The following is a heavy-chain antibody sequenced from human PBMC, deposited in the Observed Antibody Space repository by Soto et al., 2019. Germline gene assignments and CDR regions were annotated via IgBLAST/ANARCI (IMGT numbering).Heavy chain of an antibody. D-gene: IGHD3-9*01. CDR2: IFSDNER. CDR1: GFSLTTGKMG. CDR3: ARMKVDSYQFYYAMDV. Sequence: SGPTLVNPTETLALTCTVSGFSLTTGKMGVSWIRQPPGKALEWLAHIFSDNERSYSTSLQGRLTISKDTSGSQVVLSMTNVDPVDTATYYCARMKVDSYQFYYAMDVWGQGTTVTVS. V-gene: IGHV2-26*01. J-gene: IGHJ6*02.